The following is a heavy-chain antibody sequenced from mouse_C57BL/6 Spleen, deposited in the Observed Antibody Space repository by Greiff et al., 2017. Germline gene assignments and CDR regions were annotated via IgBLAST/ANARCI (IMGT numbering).Heavy chain of an antibody. Sequence: QVQLQQPGAELVKPGASVKLSCKASGYTFTSYWMQWVKQRPGQGLEWIGEIDPSDSYTNYNQKFKGKATLTVDTSSSTAYMQLSSLTSEDSAVYYCARSDVNSFDYWGQGTTLTVSS. V-gene: IGHV1-50*01. CDR2: IDPSDSYT. J-gene: IGHJ2*01. CDR1: GYTFTSYW. CDR3: ARSDVNSFDY. D-gene: IGHD2-1*01.